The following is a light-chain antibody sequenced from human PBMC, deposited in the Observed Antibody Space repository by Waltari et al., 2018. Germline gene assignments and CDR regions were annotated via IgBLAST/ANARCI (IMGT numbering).Light chain of an antibody. CDR2: GAS. V-gene: IGKV3-15*01. Sequence: EIVMTQSPATLSVSPGERATLSCRASQSVSSNLAWYQQKPGQALRLLIYGASTRATGIPGRFGGSGSGTEFTLTSSRLQSEDFAVYYCQQYSSLPYTFGQGTKLEIK. CDR3: QQYSSLPYT. CDR1: QSVSSN. J-gene: IGKJ2*01.